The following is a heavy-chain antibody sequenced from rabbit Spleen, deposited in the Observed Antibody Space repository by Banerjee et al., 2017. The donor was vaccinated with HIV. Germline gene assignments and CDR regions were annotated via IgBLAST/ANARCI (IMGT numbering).Heavy chain of an antibody. CDR3: ARDSGSSFSSYGMDL. CDR1: GFDFSNYG. D-gene: IGHD8-1*01. J-gene: IGHJ6*01. V-gene: IGHV1S40*01. Sequence: QSLEESGGDLVKPEGSLKLSCKASGFDFSNYGVSWVRQAPGKGLECIACIYGGSSGSTYYASWAKGRFTISKTSSTTVALQVPSLTAADTATYFCARDSGSSFSSYGMDLWGQGTLVTVS. CDR2: IYGGSSGST.